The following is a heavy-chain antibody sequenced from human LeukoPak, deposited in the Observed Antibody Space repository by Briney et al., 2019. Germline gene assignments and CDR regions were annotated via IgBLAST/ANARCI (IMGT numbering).Heavy chain of an antibody. Sequence: SETLSLTCTVSGGSISSGSYYWSWIRQPAGKGLEWIGRIYTSGSTNYNPSLKSRVTISVDTSKNQFSLKLSSVTAADTAVYYCARGGCDSSGYTTGFDYWGQGTLVTVSS. J-gene: IGHJ4*02. CDR2: IYTSGST. V-gene: IGHV4-61*02. CDR3: ARGGCDSSGYTTGFDY. D-gene: IGHD3-22*01. CDR1: GGSISSGSYY.